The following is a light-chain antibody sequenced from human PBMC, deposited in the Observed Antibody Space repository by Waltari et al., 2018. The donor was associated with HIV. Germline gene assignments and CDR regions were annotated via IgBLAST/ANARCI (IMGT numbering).Light chain of an antibody. V-gene: IGKV1-39*01. Sequence: DIQMPQSPSSLSASIGDRVTITCRASHSISRYLNWYHQIPGKAPKLLIYGASSLQSGVPSRFSGSGSGTDFTLTINTLQADDFATYYCQQTYSTPRTFGPGTKLDIK. CDR1: HSISRY. J-gene: IGKJ3*01. CDR3: QQTYSTPRT. CDR2: GAS.